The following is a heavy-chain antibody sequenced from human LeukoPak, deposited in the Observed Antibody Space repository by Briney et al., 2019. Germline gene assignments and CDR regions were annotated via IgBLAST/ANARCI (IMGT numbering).Heavy chain of an antibody. Sequence: KPSETLSLTCTVSDGSMSSYYWSWIRQPAGKGLEWIGRIRTSGNTNYNPSLASRVTMSVDTSKNQLSLKLSSVTAADTAVYYCARHNSGYDHTFDYWGQGTLVTVSS. J-gene: IGHJ4*02. CDR2: IRTSGNT. D-gene: IGHD5-12*01. V-gene: IGHV4-4*07. CDR3: ARHNSGYDHTFDY. CDR1: DGSMSSYY.